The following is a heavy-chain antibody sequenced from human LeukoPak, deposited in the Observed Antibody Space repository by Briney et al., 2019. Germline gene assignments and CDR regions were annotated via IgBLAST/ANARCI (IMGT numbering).Heavy chain of an antibody. J-gene: IGHJ4*02. CDR2: ISYDGSNK. V-gene: IGHV3-30*18. Sequence: PGRSLRLSCAASGFTFSSYGMHWVRQAPGKGLEWVAVISYDGSNKYYADSVKGRFTISRDNSKNTLYLQMNSLRAEDTAVYYCAKGGTVTPTWLLDYWGQGTLVTVSP. CDR3: AKGGTVTPTWLLDY. D-gene: IGHD4-17*01. CDR1: GFTFSSYG.